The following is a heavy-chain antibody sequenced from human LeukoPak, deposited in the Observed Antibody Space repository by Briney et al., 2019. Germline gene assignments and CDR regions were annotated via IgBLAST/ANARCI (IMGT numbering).Heavy chain of an antibody. CDR3: ARDLRTDYYDSSGFDY. CDR1: GFTFSSYD. D-gene: IGHD3-22*01. Sequence: PGGSLRLSCAASGFTFSSYDMHWVRQAPGKGLEWVAVIWYDGSNKYYADSVKGRFTISRDNSKNTLYLQMNSLRAEDTAVYYCARDLRTDYYDSSGFDYWGQGTLVTVSS. V-gene: IGHV3-33*01. CDR2: IWYDGSNK. J-gene: IGHJ4*02.